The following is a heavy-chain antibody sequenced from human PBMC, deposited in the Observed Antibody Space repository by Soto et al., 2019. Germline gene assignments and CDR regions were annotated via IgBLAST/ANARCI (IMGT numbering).Heavy chain of an antibody. CDR3: ARDVRFLEWLLSNPGEFDP. Sequence: GASVKVSCKASGYTFTSYGISWVRQAPGQGLEWMGWISAYNGNTNYAQKLQGRVTMTTDTSTSTAYMELRSLRSDDTAVYYCARDVRFLEWLLSNPGEFDPWGQGTLVTVSS. J-gene: IGHJ5*02. D-gene: IGHD3-3*01. CDR2: ISAYNGNT. V-gene: IGHV1-18*01. CDR1: GYTFTSYG.